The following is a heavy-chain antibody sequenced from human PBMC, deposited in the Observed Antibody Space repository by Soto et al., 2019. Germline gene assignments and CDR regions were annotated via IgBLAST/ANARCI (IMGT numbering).Heavy chain of an antibody. CDR2: ISSSGSTI. CDR1: GFTFSDYY. D-gene: IGHD6-6*01. V-gene: IGHV3-11*01. CDR3: ARDWGYSSSSFDY. J-gene: IGHJ4*02. Sequence: GGSLRLSCAASGFTFSDYYMSWIRQAPGKGLEWVSYISSSGSTIYYADSVKGRFTISRDNAKNSLYLQMNSLRAEDTAVYYGARDWGYSSSSFDYWGQGTLVTVSS.